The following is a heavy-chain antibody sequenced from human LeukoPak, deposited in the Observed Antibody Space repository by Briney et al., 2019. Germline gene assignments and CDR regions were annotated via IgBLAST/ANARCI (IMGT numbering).Heavy chain of an antibody. J-gene: IGHJ4*02. D-gene: IGHD3-10*01. CDR2: ISSSSSTI. CDR1: GFTFSSYS. CDR3: ARALNYYGSGSYYGY. Sequence: GGSLRLSCAASGFTFSSYSMNWVRPAPGKGLEWVSYISSSSSTIYYADSLKGRFTISRDNAKNSLYLQMNSLRAEDTAVYYCARALNYYGSGSYYGYWGQGTLVTASS. V-gene: IGHV3-48*01.